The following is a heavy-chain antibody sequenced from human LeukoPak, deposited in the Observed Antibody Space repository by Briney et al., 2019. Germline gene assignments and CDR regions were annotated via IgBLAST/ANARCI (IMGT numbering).Heavy chain of an antibody. CDR3: ARDLYDILTGYYHDAFDI. V-gene: IGHV4-4*07. CDR2: IYTSGST. Sequence: PSETLSLTCTVSGGSISSYYWSWIRQPAGKGLEWIGRIYTSGSTTYNPSLKSRVTMSVDTSKNQFSLKLSSVTAADTAVYYCARDLYDILTGYYHDAFDIWGQGTMVTVSS. CDR1: GGSISSYY. D-gene: IGHD3-9*01. J-gene: IGHJ3*02.